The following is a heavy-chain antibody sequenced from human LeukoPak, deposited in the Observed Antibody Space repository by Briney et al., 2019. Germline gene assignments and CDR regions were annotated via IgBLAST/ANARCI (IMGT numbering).Heavy chain of an antibody. CDR1: GFTFSTYS. D-gene: IGHD3-10*02. J-gene: IGHJ6*04. CDR2: ISSSSSAI. V-gene: IGHV3-48*04. CDR3: AELGITMIGGV. Sequence: GGSLRLSCATSGFTFSTYSMNWVRQAPGKGLEWVSYISSSSSAIYYADSVKGRFTISRDNAKNSLYLQMNSLRAEDTAVYYCAELGITMIGGVWGKGTTVTISS.